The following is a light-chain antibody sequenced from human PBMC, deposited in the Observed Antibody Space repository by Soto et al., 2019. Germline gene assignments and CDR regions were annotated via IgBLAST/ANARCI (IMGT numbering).Light chain of an antibody. CDR2: DAS. J-gene: IGKJ5*01. CDR1: QSVSSY. CDR3: QQYNNWPSIT. V-gene: IGKV3D-15*01. Sequence: EVVLTQSPGTLSLSPGGRATLSCRASQSVSSYLAWYQQKPGQAPRLLIYDASNRATGIPARFSGSGSGTEFTLTISSLQSEDFAVYYCQQYNNWPSITFGQGTRLEIK.